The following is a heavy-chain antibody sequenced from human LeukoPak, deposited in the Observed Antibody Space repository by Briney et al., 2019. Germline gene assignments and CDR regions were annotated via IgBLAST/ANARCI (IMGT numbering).Heavy chain of an antibody. J-gene: IGHJ4*02. CDR1: GFTASSNY. CDR3: ARDQNLVGATSFDY. CDR2: IYSGGST. D-gene: IGHD1-26*01. Sequence: SGGSLRLSCAASGFTASSNYMSWVRQAPGKGLEWVSVIYSGGSTYYADSVKGRFTISRDNSKNTLYLQMNSLRAEDTAVYYCARDQNLVGATSFDYWGQGTLVTVSS. V-gene: IGHV3-53*01.